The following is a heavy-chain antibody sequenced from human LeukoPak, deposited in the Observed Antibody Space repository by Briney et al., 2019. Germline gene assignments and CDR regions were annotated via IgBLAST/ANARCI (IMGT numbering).Heavy chain of an antibody. CDR1: GGSISSSSYY. Sequence: PSETLSLTCTVSGGSISSSSYYWGWIRQPPAKGLEWIGSIYYSGSTYYNPSLKSRVTISVDTSKNQFSLKLSSVTAADTAVYYCARGVAAAGPAPNPYYYYYYYMDVWGKGTTVTVSS. CDR2: IYYSGST. CDR3: ARGVAAAGPAPNPYYYYYYYMDV. V-gene: IGHV4-39*07. D-gene: IGHD6-13*01. J-gene: IGHJ6*03.